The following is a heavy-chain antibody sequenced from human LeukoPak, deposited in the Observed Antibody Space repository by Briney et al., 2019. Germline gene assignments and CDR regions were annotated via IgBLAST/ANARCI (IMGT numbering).Heavy chain of an antibody. CDR2: IKGVGPTT. D-gene: IGHD5-24*01. Sequence: GGSLRLSCAASGFIFSDYYMAWIRQAPGKGLEWVSTIKGVGPTTYYADSVKGRFTISRDNAQTSLFLQMSSLRVDDTAIYYCARAGEMRYMDVWGKGTAVIVSS. CDR1: GFIFSDYY. J-gene: IGHJ6*03. CDR3: ARAGEMRYMDV. V-gene: IGHV3-11*04.